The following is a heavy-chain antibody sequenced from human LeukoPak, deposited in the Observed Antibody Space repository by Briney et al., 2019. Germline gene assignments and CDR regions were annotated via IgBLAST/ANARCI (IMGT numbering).Heavy chain of an antibody. Sequence: GGSLRLSCAASGFTFSNSVMSWVRQAPGKGLEWVSLISGSGDNIHYVDSVKGRFTISRDNSKNTLYLQMNSLRAEDTAVYFCAKGTSPFDPWGQGTLVTVSS. CDR1: GFTFSNSV. V-gene: IGHV3-23*01. J-gene: IGHJ5*02. CDR2: ISGSGDNI. CDR3: AKGTSPFDP.